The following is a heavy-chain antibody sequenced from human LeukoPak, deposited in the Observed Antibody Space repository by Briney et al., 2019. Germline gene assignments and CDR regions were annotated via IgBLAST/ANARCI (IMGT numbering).Heavy chain of an antibody. CDR1: GYTFTSYA. J-gene: IGHJ5*02. Sequence: AASVKVSCTASGYTFTSYAMHWVRQAPGQRLEWMGWINAGNGNTKHSQKFQGRVTITRDPSASTAYMELSSLRSEDTAVYYCARRDNWNFKWFDPWGQGTLVTVSS. CDR3: ARRDNWNFKWFDP. V-gene: IGHV1-3*01. CDR2: INAGNGNT. D-gene: IGHD1-7*01.